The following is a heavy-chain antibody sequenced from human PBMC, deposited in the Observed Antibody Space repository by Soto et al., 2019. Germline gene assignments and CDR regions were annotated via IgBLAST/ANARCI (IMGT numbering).Heavy chain of an antibody. CDR2: IRSKANSYVT. CDR3: STDLYCSGGSCSEAGDALDI. CDR1: GFTFSGSA. Sequence: LRLSCAASGFTFSGSAMHWVRQASGKGLEWVGRIRSKANSYVTAYAASVKGRFTISRDDSENTAYLQMNSLKTEDTAVYYCSTDLYCSGGSCSEAGDALDIWGQGTMVTVSS. V-gene: IGHV3-73*01. J-gene: IGHJ3*02. D-gene: IGHD2-15*01.